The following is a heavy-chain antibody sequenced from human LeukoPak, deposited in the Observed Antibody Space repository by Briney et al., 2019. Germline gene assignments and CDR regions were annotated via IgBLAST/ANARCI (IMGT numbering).Heavy chain of an antibody. V-gene: IGHV1-18*01. D-gene: IGHD3-3*01. CDR3: ALVGNYDFWSGYSDNWFDP. Sequence: ASVKVSCKASGYTFTSYGISWVRQAPGQGLEWMGWISAYNGNTNYAQKLQGRVTMTTDTSTSTAYMELRSLRSDDTAVYYCALVGNYDFWSGYSDNWFDPWGQGTLVTVSS. CDR2: ISAYNGNT. J-gene: IGHJ5*02. CDR1: GYTFTSYG.